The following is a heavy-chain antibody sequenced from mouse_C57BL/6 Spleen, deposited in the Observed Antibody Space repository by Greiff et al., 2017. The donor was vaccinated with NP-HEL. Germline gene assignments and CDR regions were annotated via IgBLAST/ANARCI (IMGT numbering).Heavy chain of an antibody. CDR1: GYTFTSYW. V-gene: IGHV1-50*01. Sequence: VQLQQPGAELVKPGASVKLSCKASGYTFTSYWMQWVKQRPGQGLEWIGEIDPSDSYTNYNQKFKGKATLTVDTSSSTAYMQLSSLTSEDSAVYYCARRAYYDYDGAWFAYWGQGTLVTVSA. CDR3: ARRAYYDYDGAWFAY. D-gene: IGHD2-4*01. J-gene: IGHJ3*01. CDR2: IDPSDSYT.